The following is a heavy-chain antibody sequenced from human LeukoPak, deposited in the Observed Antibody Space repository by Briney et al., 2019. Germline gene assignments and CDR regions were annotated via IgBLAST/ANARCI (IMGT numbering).Heavy chain of an antibody. D-gene: IGHD3-10*01. J-gene: IGHJ4*02. CDR3: ARRHYYYGSGSYPYYYFDY. CDR1: GYTFTGYY. Sequence: ASVKVSCKTSGYTFTGYYMHWVRQAPGQGLEWMDRITPNSGGKNYAQKFQGRVTMTRDTSISTAYMELSRLRSDDTAVYYCARRHYYYGSGSYPYYYFDYWGQGTLVTVSS. CDR2: ITPNSGGK. V-gene: IGHV1-2*02.